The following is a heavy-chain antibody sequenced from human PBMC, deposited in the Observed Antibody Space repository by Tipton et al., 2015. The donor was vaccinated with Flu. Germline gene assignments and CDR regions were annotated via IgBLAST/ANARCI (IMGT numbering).Heavy chain of an antibody. D-gene: IGHD4-11*01. Sequence: TLSLTCTVSGGSVSPYYWNWVRQSPGKGLEWIGYIYYHGTTGYNPSLKSRVTISVDTSKNQVSLKLTSVTAADTAVYYCARDLVQDYRDQYFGMDVWGQGTTVTVSS. J-gene: IGHJ6*02. CDR1: GGSVSPYY. V-gene: IGHV4-59*02. CDR2: IYYHGTT. CDR3: ARDLVQDYRDQYFGMDV.